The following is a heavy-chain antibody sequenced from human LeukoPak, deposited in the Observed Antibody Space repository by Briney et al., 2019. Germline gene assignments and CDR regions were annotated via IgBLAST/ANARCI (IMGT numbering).Heavy chain of an antibody. CDR3: AGDDYDYVWGSYRPLGY. CDR1: GGSFSGYY. Sequence: PETLSLTCAVYGGSFSGYYWSWIRQPPGKGLEWIGEINHSGSTNYNPSLKSRVTISVDTSKNQFSLKLSSVTAADTAVYYCAGDDYDYVWGSYRPLGYWGQGTLVTVSS. V-gene: IGHV4-34*01. CDR2: INHSGST. J-gene: IGHJ4*02. D-gene: IGHD3-16*02.